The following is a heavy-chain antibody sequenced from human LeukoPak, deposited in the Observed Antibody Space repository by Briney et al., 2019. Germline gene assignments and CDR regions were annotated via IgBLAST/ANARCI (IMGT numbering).Heavy chain of an antibody. CDR1: GGSIGSHY. J-gene: IGHJ4*02. Sequence: SETLSLTCNVSGGSIGSHYWNWIRQPAGKGLEWIGRFHSSGSSNYTPSLKSRATMSLDTSRKHFSLRLNSVTAAATAVYYCARGFNQYYFDSWGQGTLVTVS. CDR2: FHSSGSS. D-gene: IGHD1-14*01. CDR3: ARGFNQYYFDS. V-gene: IGHV4-4*07.